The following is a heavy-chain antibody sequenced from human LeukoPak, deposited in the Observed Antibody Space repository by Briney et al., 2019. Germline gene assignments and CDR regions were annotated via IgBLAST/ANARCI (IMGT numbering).Heavy chain of an antibody. CDR1: GGTFSSYA. CDR2: VIPIFGTA. CDR3: ARAVSIFGVVRVGYYYFYMDV. D-gene: IGHD3-3*01. Sequence: GSSVKVSCKASGGTFSSYAISWVRQAPGQGLEWMGGVIPIFGTANYAQKFQGRVTITADESTSTAYMELSSLRSEDTAVYYCARAVSIFGVVRVGYYYFYMDVWGKRTTVTVSS. J-gene: IGHJ6*03. V-gene: IGHV1-69*01.